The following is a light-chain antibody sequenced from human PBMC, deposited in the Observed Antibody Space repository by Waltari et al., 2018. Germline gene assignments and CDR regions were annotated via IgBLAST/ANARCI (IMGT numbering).Light chain of an antibody. CDR1: QSVSNY. CDR3: QQRKFWPPIT. J-gene: IGKJ5*01. CDR2: DAS. Sequence: EVVLTQSPATLSLSPGERATLSCRASQSVSNYLAWYQQKPGRAPRLLIYDASNRATGIPARFSGSGSGTDFTLTISSLEPEDFAVYYCQQRKFWPPITIGQGTRLESK. V-gene: IGKV3-11*01.